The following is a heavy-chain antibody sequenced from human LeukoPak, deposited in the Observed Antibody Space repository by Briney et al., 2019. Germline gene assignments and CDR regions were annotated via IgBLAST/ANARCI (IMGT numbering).Heavy chain of an antibody. J-gene: IGHJ3*02. V-gene: IGHV1-69*04. CDR3: ARGRVGYYDSSGLAFDI. D-gene: IGHD3-22*01. CDR2: IIPILGIA. Sequence: SVKVSCKASGGTFSSYAISWVRQAPGQGLEWVGRIIPILGIANYAQKFQGRVTITADKSTSTAYMELSSLRSEDTAVYYCARGRVGYYDSSGLAFDIWGQGTMVTVSS. CDR1: GGTFSSYA.